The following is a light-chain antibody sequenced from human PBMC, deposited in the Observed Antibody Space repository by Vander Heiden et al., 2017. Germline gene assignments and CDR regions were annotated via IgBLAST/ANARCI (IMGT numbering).Light chain of an antibody. CDR1: QSISCS. Sequence: DIVMTQSPSSLSAAVGDTVTITGRASQSISCSLNWYQQQPGNAPKLLIYSASSLESGVPSRFSGGGSGTSFTLTISSLQPNDFAAYYCQQGYSTPVTFGQGAKVEI. J-gene: IGKJ1*01. CDR2: SAS. V-gene: IGKV1-39*01. CDR3: QQGYSTPVT.